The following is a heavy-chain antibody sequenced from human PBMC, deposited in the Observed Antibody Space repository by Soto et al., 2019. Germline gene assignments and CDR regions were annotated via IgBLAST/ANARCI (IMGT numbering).Heavy chain of an antibody. J-gene: IGHJ5*02. CDR1: GGSISSGDYY. D-gene: IGHD4-17*01. CDR3: ARGRSDYGDYVSWFDP. Sequence: QVQLQESGPGLVKPSQTLSLTCTVSGGSISSGDYYWSWIRQPPGKGLEWIGYIYYSGSTYYNPSLQSRVTRSVDTSKNQFSLKLSSVTAADTAVYYCARGRSDYGDYVSWFDPWGQGTLVTVSS. V-gene: IGHV4-30-4*01. CDR2: IYYSGST.